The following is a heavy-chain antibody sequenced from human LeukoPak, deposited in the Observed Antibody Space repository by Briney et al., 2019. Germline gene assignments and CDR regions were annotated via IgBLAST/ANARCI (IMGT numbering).Heavy chain of an antibody. Sequence: GESLRLSCAASGFTFSSYWMHWVRQAPGKGLVWVSRIKSDGSSTTYADSVKGRFTISRDNARNTLYLQMNSLRAEDTAVYYCARGGYDGNRGDFDYWGQGTLVTVSS. J-gene: IGHJ4*02. CDR1: GFTFSSYW. CDR3: ARGGYDGNRGDFDY. CDR2: IKSDGSST. D-gene: IGHD4-23*01. V-gene: IGHV3-74*01.